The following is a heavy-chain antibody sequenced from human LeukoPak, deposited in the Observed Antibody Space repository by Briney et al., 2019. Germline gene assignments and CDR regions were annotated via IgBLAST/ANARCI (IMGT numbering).Heavy chain of an antibody. CDR1: GGSISGDYY. Sequence: SETLSLTCTVSGGSISGDYYWSWIRQPPGKGLEWIGYIYHSGSTYYNPSLKSRVTISVDRSKNQFSLKLSSVTAADTAVYYCARGKQQLVHGINYYYYMDVWGKGTTVTVSS. V-gene: IGHV4-30-2*01. J-gene: IGHJ6*03. CDR3: ARGKQQLVHGINYYYYMDV. D-gene: IGHD6-13*01. CDR2: IYHSGST.